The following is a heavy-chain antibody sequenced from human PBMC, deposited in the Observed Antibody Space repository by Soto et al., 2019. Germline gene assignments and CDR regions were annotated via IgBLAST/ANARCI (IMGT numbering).Heavy chain of an antibody. Sequence: EVQLLESGGGLVQPGWSLRLSCAASGFTFSSYAMSWVRQAPGKGLEWVSTISGSSGSTYYADSVKGRFSISRDNSNNTLYLQMTSLRAEDTAVYYCAKSSSSWYIYFQQWGQGTLVTVSS. D-gene: IGHD6-13*01. J-gene: IGHJ1*01. CDR2: ISGSSGST. CDR1: GFTFSSYA. CDR3: AKSSSSWYIYFQQ. V-gene: IGHV3-23*01.